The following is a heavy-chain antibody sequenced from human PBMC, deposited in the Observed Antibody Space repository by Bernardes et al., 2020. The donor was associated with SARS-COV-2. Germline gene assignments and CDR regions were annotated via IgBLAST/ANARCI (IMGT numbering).Heavy chain of an antibody. CDR2: ISHSGIS. V-gene: IGHV4-34*01. D-gene: IGHD3-9*01. J-gene: IGHJ5*02. CDR3: SRGAPGS. CDR1: GGTFRDTP. Sequence: SSTLSRTCAVYGGTFRDTPWTWIRQSPGPGLAWIGQISHSGISNYNPSLKSRVTMSVDTSKNQFSLNLTSVTAADTAVYFCSRGAPGSWGQGTLVTGSS.